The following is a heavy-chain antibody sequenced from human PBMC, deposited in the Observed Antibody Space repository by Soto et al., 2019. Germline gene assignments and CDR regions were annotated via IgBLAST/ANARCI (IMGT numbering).Heavy chain of an antibody. J-gene: IGHJ5*02. CDR3: AGRDITMVRGVGWFDP. D-gene: IGHD3-10*01. CDR1: GGSISSGGYS. V-gene: IGHV4-30-2*01. CDR2: IYHSGST. Sequence: SETLSLTCAVSGGSISSGGYSWSWIRQPPGKGLEWIGYIYHSGSTYYNPSLKSRVTISVDRSKKQYSLKLSSVTAADTAVYYCAGRDITMVRGVGWFDPWGQGTLVTVSS.